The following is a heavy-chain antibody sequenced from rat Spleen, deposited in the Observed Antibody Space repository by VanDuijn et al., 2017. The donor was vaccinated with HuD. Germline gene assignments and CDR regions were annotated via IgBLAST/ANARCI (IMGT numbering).Heavy chain of an antibody. J-gene: IGHJ4*01. D-gene: IGHD1-5*01. CDR1: GFIFSNYY. CDR2: ISAGGGDT. V-gene: IGHV5-25*01. CDR3: ARERGSTRVMDA. Sequence: EVQLVESGGGLVQPGRSLKLSCAASGFIFSNYYMAWVRQAPTKGLEWVAYISAGGGDTYYRYSVKGRFTISRDNAKNTVDMQLSSLRSEDTAMYFCARERGSTRVMDAWGQGASVTVSS.